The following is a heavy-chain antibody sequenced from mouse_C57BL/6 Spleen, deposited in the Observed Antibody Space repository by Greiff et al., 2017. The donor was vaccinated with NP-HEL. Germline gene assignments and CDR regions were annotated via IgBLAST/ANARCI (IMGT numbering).Heavy chain of an antibody. V-gene: IGHV2-2*01. Sequence: VQLKESGPGLVQPSQSLSITCTVSGFSLTSYGVHWVRQSPGKGLEWLGVIWSGGSTDYNAAFISRLSISKDNSKSQVFFKMNSLQADVTAIYYCARKGGYYYGSSYAWFAYWGQGTLVTVSA. CDR3: ARKGGYYYGSSYAWFAY. J-gene: IGHJ3*01. CDR2: IWSGGST. D-gene: IGHD1-1*01. CDR1: GFSLTSYG.